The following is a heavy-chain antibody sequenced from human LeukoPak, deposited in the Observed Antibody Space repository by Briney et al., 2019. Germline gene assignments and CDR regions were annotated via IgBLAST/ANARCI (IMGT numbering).Heavy chain of an antibody. D-gene: IGHD3-3*01. V-gene: IGHV3-21*01. CDR2: ISSSSSYI. CDR3: AASPYDFWSGYSH. J-gene: IGHJ4*02. Sequence: PGGSLRPSCAASGFTFSSYSMNWVRQAPGKGLEWVSSISSSSSYIYYAESVKGRFTISRDNAKNTLYLQMNSLRAEDTAVYYCAASPYDFWSGYSHWGEGTLVTVSS. CDR1: GFTFSSYS.